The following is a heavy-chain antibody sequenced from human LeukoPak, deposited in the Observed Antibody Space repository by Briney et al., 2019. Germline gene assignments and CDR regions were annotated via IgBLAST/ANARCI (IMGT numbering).Heavy chain of an antibody. CDR1: GFTFSSYG. Sequence: GGSLRLSCAASGFTFSSYGMHWVRQAPGKGLEWVAVIWYDGSNKYYADSVKGRFTISRDNSKITLYLQMNSLRAEDTAVYYCARDETAAIAVAGLIDHWGQGTLVTVSS. J-gene: IGHJ4*02. CDR2: IWYDGSNK. D-gene: IGHD6-19*01. V-gene: IGHV3-33*01. CDR3: ARDETAAIAVAGLIDH.